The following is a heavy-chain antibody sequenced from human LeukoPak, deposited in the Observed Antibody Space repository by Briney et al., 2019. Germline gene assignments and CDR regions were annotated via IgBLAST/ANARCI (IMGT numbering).Heavy chain of an antibody. CDR3: ARGCSGGSCYSDNWLDP. CDR2: INPDSGGT. V-gene: IGHV1-2*06. J-gene: IGHJ5*02. Sequence: ASVKVSCKASGYTFTGYYMHWVRQAPGQGLEWMGRINPDSGGTNYAQKFQGRVTMTRDTSISTDYIELSRLRSDDTAVYYCARGCSGGSCYSDNWLDPWRQGTLVTVSS. D-gene: IGHD2-15*01. CDR1: GYTFTGYY.